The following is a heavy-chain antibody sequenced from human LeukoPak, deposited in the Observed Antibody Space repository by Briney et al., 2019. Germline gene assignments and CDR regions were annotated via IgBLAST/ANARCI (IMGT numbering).Heavy chain of an antibody. D-gene: IGHD1/OR15-1a*01. V-gene: IGHV3-23*01. Sequence: GGSLRLSCAASGFMFRDAAMTWVRQAPGKGLEWVSLIASSGLNTYYADSVRGRFTISRDNSKNTLSLQMNSLRVEDTAIYYCAREHSSFRNGMDVWGQGTTVTVSS. J-gene: IGHJ6*02. CDR1: GFMFRDAA. CDR3: AREHSSFRNGMDV. CDR2: IASSGLNT.